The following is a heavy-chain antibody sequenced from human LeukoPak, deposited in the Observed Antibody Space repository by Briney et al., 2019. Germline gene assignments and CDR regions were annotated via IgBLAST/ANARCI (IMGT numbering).Heavy chain of an antibody. CDR1: GYSISSTNY. J-gene: IGHJ4*02. Sequence: SETLSLTCAVSGYSISSTNYWAWIRQPPGKGLEWIGSIYHSGSSYYNLSLKTRVTMTVNTSQYRFSLKLNSVTAADTAVYYCARGRGGSGNNILFDCWGQGTLVTVSS. CDR3: ARGRGGSGNNILFDC. V-gene: IGHV4-38-2*01. CDR2: IYHSGSS. D-gene: IGHD3-10*01.